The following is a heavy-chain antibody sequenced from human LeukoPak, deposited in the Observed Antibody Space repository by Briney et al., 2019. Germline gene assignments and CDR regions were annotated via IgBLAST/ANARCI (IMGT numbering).Heavy chain of an antibody. D-gene: IGHD6-13*01. CDR2: IIPIFGTA. J-gene: IGHJ5*02. Sequence: SVKVSCKASGGTFSSYAISWVRQAPGQGLEWMGGIIPIFGTANYAQKFQGRVTITADKSTSTAYMELSSLRSEDTAVYYCASYTRLYSSSWNWFDPWGQGTLVTVSS. CDR1: GGTFSSYA. V-gene: IGHV1-69*06. CDR3: ASYTRLYSSSWNWFDP.